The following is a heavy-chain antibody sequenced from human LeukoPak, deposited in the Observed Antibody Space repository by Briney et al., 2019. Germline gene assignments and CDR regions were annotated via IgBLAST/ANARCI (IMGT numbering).Heavy chain of an antibody. V-gene: IGHV4-34*01. CDR2: IYHSGGT. D-gene: IGHD5-12*01. CDR3: ARVTYSGYETGLAY. Sequence: PSETLSLTCAVYGGSFSGYYWSWIRQPPGKGLEWIGEIYHSGGTNYNPSLKSRVTISVDKSNNHFSLRLSSVTAADTAVYYCARVTYSGYETGLAYWGQGTLVTVSS. CDR1: GGSFSGYY. J-gene: IGHJ4*02.